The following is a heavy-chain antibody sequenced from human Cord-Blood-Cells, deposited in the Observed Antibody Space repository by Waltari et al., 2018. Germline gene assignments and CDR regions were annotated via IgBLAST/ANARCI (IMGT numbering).Heavy chain of an antibody. V-gene: IGHV4-38-2*01. D-gene: IGHD3-10*01. CDR2: IYHSGST. CDR1: GYSISSGYY. J-gene: IGHJ5*02. CDR3: ARVPYGSGSYNWFDP. Sequence: QVQLQASGPGLVKPSETLSLTCAVPGYSISSGYYWGWIRQPPGKGLEWIGSIYHSGSTYYNPSLKSRVTISVDTSKNQFSLKLSSVTAADTAVYYCARVPYGSGSYNWFDPWGQGTLVTVSS.